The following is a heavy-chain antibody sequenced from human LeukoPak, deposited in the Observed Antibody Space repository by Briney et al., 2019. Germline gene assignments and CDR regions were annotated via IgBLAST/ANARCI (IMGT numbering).Heavy chain of an antibody. CDR1: GYAFTSYD. J-gene: IGHJ4*02. V-gene: IGHV1-18*01. Sequence: ASVKVSCKASGYAFTSYDISWVRQAPGQGLEWMGWISAYNGNTNYAQKLQGRVTMTTDTSSSTAYMELKSLRSDDTAVYYCARDLRGGLDWGQGTLVTVSS. D-gene: IGHD3-10*01. CDR2: ISAYNGNT. CDR3: ARDLRGGLD.